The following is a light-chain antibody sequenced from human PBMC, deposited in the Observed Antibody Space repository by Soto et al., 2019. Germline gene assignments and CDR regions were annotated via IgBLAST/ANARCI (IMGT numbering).Light chain of an antibody. J-gene: IGKJ4*01. CDR3: QQHISWPLT. CDR2: DAS. V-gene: IGKV3-11*01. Sequence: EIVLTQSPATLSLSPGERATLSCRASQSVTNSLTWYQQKPGQAPRLLVYDASHKATGIPTRFSGSVSGTDFTLTNNILEPEDFAVYYCQQHISWPLTFGGGTKGEIK. CDR1: QSVTNS.